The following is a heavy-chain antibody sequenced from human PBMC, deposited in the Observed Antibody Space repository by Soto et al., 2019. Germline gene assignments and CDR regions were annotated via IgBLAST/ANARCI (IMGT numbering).Heavy chain of an antibody. D-gene: IGHD6-19*01. J-gene: IGHJ4*02. V-gene: IGHV3-23*01. Sequence: EVQLLESGGGLVQPGGSLRLSCAASGFTFSSYAMSWVRQAPGKGLEWVSVISGSDGSTYYADSVKGRFTISRDNSKNTLYLQMNGRRAGDTGVYYCARRSSGWYLDYWGQGTLVTVSS. CDR3: ARRSSGWYLDY. CDR2: ISGSDGST. CDR1: GFTFSSYA.